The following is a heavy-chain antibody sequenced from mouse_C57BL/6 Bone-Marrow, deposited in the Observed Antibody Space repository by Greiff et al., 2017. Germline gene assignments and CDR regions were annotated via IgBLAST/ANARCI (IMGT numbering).Heavy chain of an antibody. CDR3: TYYCGSSGWYFDV. CDR1: GFNIKDDY. V-gene: IGHV14-4*01. CDR2: IDPENGDT. J-gene: IGHJ1*03. Sequence: VQLQQSGAELVRPGASVKLSCTASGFNIKDDYMHWVKQRPEQGLEWIGWIDPENGDTEYASKFQGKATITADTSSNTAYLQLSSLTSEDTAVDDCTYYCGSSGWYFDVWGTGTTVTVSS. D-gene: IGHD1-1*01.